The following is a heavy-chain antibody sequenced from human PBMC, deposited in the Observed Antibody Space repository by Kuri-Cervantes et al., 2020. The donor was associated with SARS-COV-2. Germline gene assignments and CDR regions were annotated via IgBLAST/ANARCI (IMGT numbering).Heavy chain of an antibody. D-gene: IGHD2-15*01. CDR2: INSDGSST. Sequence: GESLKISCAASGFTFSSYWMHWVRQAPGKGLVWVSRINSDGSSTSYADSVKGRFTISRDSAKNTLYLQMNSLRAEDTAVYYCARDRGEDIVVVVAASAYDYWGQGTLVTVSS. CDR3: ARDRGEDIVVVVAASAYDY. CDR1: GFTFSSYW. J-gene: IGHJ4*02. V-gene: IGHV3-74*01.